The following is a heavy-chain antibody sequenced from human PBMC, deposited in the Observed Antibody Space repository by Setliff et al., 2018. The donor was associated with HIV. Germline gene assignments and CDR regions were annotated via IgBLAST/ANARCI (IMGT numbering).Heavy chain of an antibody. Sequence: PGGSLRLSCAASGFTFSSYSMNWVRQAPGKRLEWVSYISSSSSTIYYADSVKGRFTISRDNAKNSLYLQMNSLRAEDTAVYYCARSRAAGFDYWGQGTLVTVSS. D-gene: IGHD6-13*01. CDR2: ISSSSSTI. CDR3: ARSRAAGFDY. CDR1: GFTFSSYS. V-gene: IGHV3-48*01. J-gene: IGHJ4*02.